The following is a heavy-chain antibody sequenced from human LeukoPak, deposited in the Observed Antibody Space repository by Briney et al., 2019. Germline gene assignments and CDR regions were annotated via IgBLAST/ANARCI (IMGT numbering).Heavy chain of an antibody. CDR1: GFTFDDYA. J-gene: IGHJ4*02. Sequence: GGSLRLSCAASGFTFDDYAMHWVRQAPGKGLEWVSGISWNSGSIGYADPVKGRFTISRDNAKNSLYLQMNSLRAEDTALYYCAKDIGPYYYGSGSRGYFDYWGQGTLVTVSS. CDR3: AKDIGPYYYGSGSRGYFDY. D-gene: IGHD3-10*01. V-gene: IGHV3-9*01. CDR2: ISWNSGSI.